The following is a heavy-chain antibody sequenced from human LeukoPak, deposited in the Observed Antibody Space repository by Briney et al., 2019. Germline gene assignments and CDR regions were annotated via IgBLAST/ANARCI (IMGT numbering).Heavy chain of an antibody. D-gene: IGHD3-22*01. CDR1: GFTFSSYA. V-gene: IGHV3-23*01. Sequence: GGSLRLSCAASGFTFSSYAMSWVRQAPGKGLEWVSAISGSGGSTYYADSVKGRFTISRVNSKNTLYLQMNSLRAEDTAVYYCAKDTGYYDSSGYYHHYWGQGTLVTVSS. CDR2: ISGSGGST. J-gene: IGHJ4*02. CDR3: AKDTGYYDSSGYYHHY.